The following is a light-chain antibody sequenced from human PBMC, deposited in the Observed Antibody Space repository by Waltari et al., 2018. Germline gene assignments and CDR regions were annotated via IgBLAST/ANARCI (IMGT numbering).Light chain of an antibody. V-gene: IGLV2-14*01. CDR1: SSDVAGYNY. CDR2: DVS. CDR3: CSFTSRSTWV. Sequence: QSALTQPASVSGSPGQSIPIPCTGTSSDVAGYNYVSWYQQHPGKAPKLLIFDVSYRPSGVSDRFSGSKSGNTASLTISGLQAEDESDYYCCSFTSRSTWVFGGGTKLTVL. J-gene: IGLJ3*02.